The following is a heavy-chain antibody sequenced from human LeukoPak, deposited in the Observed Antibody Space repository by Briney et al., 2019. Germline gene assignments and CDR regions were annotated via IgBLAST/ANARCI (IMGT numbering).Heavy chain of an antibody. CDR2: INHSGST. D-gene: IGHD6-6*01. J-gene: IGHJ5*02. Sequence: PSGTLSLTCAVSGGSISSSNWWSWVRQPPGKGLEWIGEINHSGSTNYNPSLKSRVTISVDTSKNQFSLKLSSVTAADTAVYYCARHPRMPARQTGPWFDPWGQGTLVTVSS. CDR3: ARHPRMPARQTGPWFDP. V-gene: IGHV4-4*02. CDR1: GGSISSSNW.